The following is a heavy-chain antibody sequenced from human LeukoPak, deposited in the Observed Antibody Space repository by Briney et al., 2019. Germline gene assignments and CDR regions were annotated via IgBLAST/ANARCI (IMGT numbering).Heavy chain of an antibody. J-gene: IGHJ4*02. CDR2: IHPADSHT. CDR1: GYTFIDYS. Sequence: GESLKISCKGSGYTFIDYSSAWVRQMPGKGLEWMGFIHPADSHTTYSPSFQGQVTFSADKSTNTAYLQWSSLKASDTAMYYCARGLVGATNYFDYWGQGTLVTVSS. D-gene: IGHD1-26*01. CDR3: ARGLVGATNYFDY. V-gene: IGHV5-51*01.